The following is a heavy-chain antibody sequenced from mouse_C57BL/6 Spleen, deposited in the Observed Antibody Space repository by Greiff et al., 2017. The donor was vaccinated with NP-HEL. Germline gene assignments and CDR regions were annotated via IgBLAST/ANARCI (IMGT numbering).Heavy chain of an antibody. V-gene: IGHV1-52*01. D-gene: IGHD1-1*01. CDR3: ARNRITTVAAYYFDY. Sequence: QVQLQQPGAELVRPGSSVKLSCKASGYTFTSYWMHWVKQRPIQGLEWIGNIDPSDSETHYNQKFKDKATLTVDKSSSTAYMQLSSLTSEDSAVYYCARNRITTVAAYYFDYWGQGTTLTVSS. CDR2: IDPSDSET. CDR1: GYTFTSYW. J-gene: IGHJ2*01.